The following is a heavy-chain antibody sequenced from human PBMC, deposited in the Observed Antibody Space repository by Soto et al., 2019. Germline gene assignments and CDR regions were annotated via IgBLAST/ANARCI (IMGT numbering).Heavy chain of an antibody. CDR1: GFTFTSSA. CDR2: IVVGSGNT. CDR3: AAIPRGDIVGVPPAIRGAFDI. J-gene: IGHJ3*02. V-gene: IGHV1-58*01. Sequence: ASVKVSCKACGFTFTSSAVQWVRQARGQRLEWIGWIVVGSGNTNYAQKFQERVTITRDMSTSTAYMELSSLRSEDTAVYYCAAIPRGDIVGVPPAIRGAFDIWGQGTMVTVSS. D-gene: IGHD2-2*02.